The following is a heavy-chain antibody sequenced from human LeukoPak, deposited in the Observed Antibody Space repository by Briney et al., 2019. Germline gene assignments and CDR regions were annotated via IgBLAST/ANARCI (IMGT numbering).Heavy chain of an antibody. CDR2: IIPILGIA. J-gene: IGHJ5*02. D-gene: IGHD2-8*01. V-gene: IGHV1-69*04. CDR3: ARDYRGGEVLMVSASVWNWFDP. CDR1: GGTFSSYT. Sequence: ASVKVSCKASGGTFSSYTISWVRQAPGQGLEWMGRIIPILGIANYAQKFQGRVTITADKSTSTAYMELSSLRSEDTAVYYWARDYRGGEVLMVSASVWNWFDPWGQGTLVTVSS.